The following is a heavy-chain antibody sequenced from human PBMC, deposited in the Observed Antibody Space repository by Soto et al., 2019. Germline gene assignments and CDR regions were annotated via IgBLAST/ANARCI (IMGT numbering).Heavy chain of an antibody. J-gene: IGHJ4*02. CDR3: ARADPDASVGF. CDR1: GGSMSSHY. V-gene: IGHV4-59*11. D-gene: IGHD3-16*01. Sequence: PSETLSLTCTVSGGSMSSHYWTWLRQPPGKGLEWIGYISYSGSSYYNPSLKSRVTISADTSRNQFSLRLTSVIAADTAVYFCARADPDASVGFWRQRTLVTVSS. CDR2: ISYSGSS.